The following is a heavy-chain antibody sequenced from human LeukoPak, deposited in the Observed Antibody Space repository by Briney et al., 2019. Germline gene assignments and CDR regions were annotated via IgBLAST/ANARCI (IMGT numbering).Heavy chain of an antibody. CDR2: IYPSDSDT. D-gene: IGHD6-13*01. Sequence: GESLKISCKGSGYSFTNYWIGWVRQMPGKGLEWMGIIYPSDSDTRYSPSFQGQVTISADKSINTAYLQWSSLKASDTAMYYCANFPTIAAASEHWGQGTLVTVSS. J-gene: IGHJ1*01. CDR3: ANFPTIAAASEH. V-gene: IGHV5-51*01. CDR1: GYSFTNYW.